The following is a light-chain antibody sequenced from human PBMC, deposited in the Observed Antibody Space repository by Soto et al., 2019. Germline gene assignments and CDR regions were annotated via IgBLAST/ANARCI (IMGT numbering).Light chain of an antibody. J-gene: IGLJ2*01. V-gene: IGLV1-40*01. CDR1: SSNIGAGYD. Sequence: QSALTQPPSVSGAPGQRVTISCTGSSSNIGAGYDVHWYQQLPGTAPKLLIYGNSNRPSGVPDRFSASKPGTSASLAITGLQAEDEADYYCQSYDSSLSGSVFGGGTQLTVL. CDR3: QSYDSSLSGSV. CDR2: GNS.